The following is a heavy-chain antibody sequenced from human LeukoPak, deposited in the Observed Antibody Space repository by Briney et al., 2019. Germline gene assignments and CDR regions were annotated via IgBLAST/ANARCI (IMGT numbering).Heavy chain of an antibody. J-gene: IGHJ4*02. Sequence: GSSVKVSCKASGGTFSSYAISWVRQAPGQGLEWMGGIIPIFGTANYAQKFQGRVTITADKSTSTAYMELSSLRSEDTAVYYCARGPVATIKYYFDYWGQGTLVTVSS. V-gene: IGHV1-69*06. CDR1: GGTFSSYA. CDR2: IIPIFGTA. D-gene: IGHD5-12*01. CDR3: ARGPVATIKYYFDY.